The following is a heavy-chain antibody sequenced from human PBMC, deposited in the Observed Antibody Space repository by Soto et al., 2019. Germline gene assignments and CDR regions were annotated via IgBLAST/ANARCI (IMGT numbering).Heavy chain of an antibody. D-gene: IGHD4-17*01. CDR1: GFTFSVYA. J-gene: IGHJ4*02. Sequence: GGSLRLSCAASGFTFSVYAMSWVRQAPGKGPQWVAAVDGRGTSAYYADSVEGRFTISRDNSKNTVSLQMSSLRDEDTAVYYCAKAPDYGEPEFEYWGEGTLVTFSS. CDR2: VDGRGTSA. V-gene: IGHV3-23*05. CDR3: AKAPDYGEPEFEY.